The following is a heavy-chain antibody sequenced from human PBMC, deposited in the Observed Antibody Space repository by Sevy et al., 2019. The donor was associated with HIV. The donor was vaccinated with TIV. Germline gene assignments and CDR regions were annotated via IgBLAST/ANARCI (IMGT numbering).Heavy chain of an antibody. J-gene: IGHJ4*02. D-gene: IGHD5-18*01. Sequence: GGSLRLSCAASGFTFSSYDMHWVRQAPGKGLEWVAVIWYDGSNKYYADSVKGRFTISRDNSKNTLYLQMNSLRAEDTAVYYCARGGYSYGYPYYFDYWGQGTLVTVSS. CDR3: ARGGYSYGYPYYFDY. CDR2: IWYDGSNK. V-gene: IGHV3-33*01. CDR1: GFTFSSYD.